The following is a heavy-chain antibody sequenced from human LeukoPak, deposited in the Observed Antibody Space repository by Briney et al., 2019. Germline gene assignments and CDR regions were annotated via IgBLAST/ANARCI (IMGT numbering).Heavy chain of an antibody. V-gene: IGHV3-30*18. Sequence: GGSLRLSCAASGFTFSSYGMHWVRQAPGKGLEWVAVISYDGSNKYYADSVKGRFTISRDNSKNTLYLQMNSLRAEDTAAYYCAKGLQLWAPIDYWGQGTLVTVSS. CDR1: GFTFSSYG. J-gene: IGHJ4*02. CDR3: AKGLQLWAPIDY. D-gene: IGHD5-18*01. CDR2: ISYDGSNK.